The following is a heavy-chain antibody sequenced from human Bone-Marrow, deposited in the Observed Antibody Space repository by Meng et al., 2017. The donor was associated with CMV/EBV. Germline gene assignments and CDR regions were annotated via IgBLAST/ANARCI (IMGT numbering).Heavy chain of an antibody. Sequence: GESLKISCATSGFTFDDYTMHWVRQAPGKGLEWVSLISWDSGITYYVDSVKGRFTISRDNSENSLYLQMNSLRAEDTALYYCAKGGGGYYYSGMDVWGQGTTVTVSS. V-gene: IGHV3-43*01. CDR2: ISWDSGIT. CDR1: GFTFDDYT. CDR3: AKGGGGYYYSGMDV. D-gene: IGHD2-15*01. J-gene: IGHJ6*02.